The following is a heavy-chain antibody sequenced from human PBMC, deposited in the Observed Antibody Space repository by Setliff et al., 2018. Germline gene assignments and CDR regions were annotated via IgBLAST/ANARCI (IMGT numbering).Heavy chain of an antibody. CDR1: GYTFTGYY. J-gene: IGHJ4*02. D-gene: IGHD3-10*01. Sequence: ASVTVSCKASGYTFTGYYMHWVRQAPGQGLEWMGWINPNSGGTNYAQKFQGRVTMTRDTSISTAYMELSRLRSDDTAVYYCARGTVRGVSIDYWGQGTLVTVSS. CDR2: INPNSGGT. CDR3: ARGTVRGVSIDY. V-gene: IGHV1-2*02.